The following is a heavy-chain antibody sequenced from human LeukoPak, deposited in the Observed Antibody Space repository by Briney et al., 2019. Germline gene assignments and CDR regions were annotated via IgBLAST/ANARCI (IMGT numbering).Heavy chain of an antibody. CDR3: ARNSYYGSGSYPNFDY. V-gene: IGHV1-69*05. CDR1: GGTFSSYA. J-gene: IGHJ4*02. D-gene: IGHD3-10*01. Sequence: ASVKVSCKASGGTFSSYAISWVRQAPGQGLEWMGRIITIFGTANYAQKFQGRVTITTDESTSTAYMELSSLRSEDTAVYYCARNSYYGSGSYPNFDYWGQGTLVTVSS. CDR2: IITIFGTA.